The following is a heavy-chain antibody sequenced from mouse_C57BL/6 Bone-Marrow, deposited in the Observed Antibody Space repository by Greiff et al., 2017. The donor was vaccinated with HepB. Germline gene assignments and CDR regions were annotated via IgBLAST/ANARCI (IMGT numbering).Heavy chain of an antibody. Sequence: EVKLMESGGGLVKPGGSLKLSCAASGFTFSSYAMSWVRQTPEKRLEWVATISDGGSYTYYPDNVKGRFTISRDNAKNNLYLQMSHLKSEDTAMYYGAREGWELGRTFAYWGQGTLVTVSA. CDR2: ISDGGSYT. J-gene: IGHJ3*01. D-gene: IGHD4-1*01. V-gene: IGHV5-4*01. CDR3: AREGWELGRTFAY. CDR1: GFTFSSYA.